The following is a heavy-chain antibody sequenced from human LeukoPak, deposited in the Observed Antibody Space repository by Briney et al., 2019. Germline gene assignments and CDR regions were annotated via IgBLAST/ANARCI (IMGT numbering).Heavy chain of an antibody. D-gene: IGHD6-13*01. V-gene: IGHV3-9*03. CDR3: AKATGYSSSNDAFDI. J-gene: IGHJ3*02. CDR2: ISWNSGSI. CDR1: GFTFDDYA. Sequence: GGSLRLSCAASGFTFDDYAMHWVRQAPGKGLEWVSGISWNSGSIGYADSVKGRFTISRDNAKNSLYLQMNSLRAEDMALYYCAKATGYSSSNDAFDIWGQGTMVTVSS.